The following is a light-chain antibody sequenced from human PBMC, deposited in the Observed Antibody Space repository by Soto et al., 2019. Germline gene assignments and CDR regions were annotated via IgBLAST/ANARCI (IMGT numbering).Light chain of an antibody. CDR1: SSDVGAYNY. CDR2: EVT. CDR3: SSKRDSSTLLV. Sequence: ALTQPAPVSGSPGQSVTISCTGTSSDVGAYNYVSWYQHHPGKVPKLLMYEVTNRPSGVSDRFSGSKSGNTASLTTSGLQAEDDADYYCSSKRDSSTLLVLGTGTK. V-gene: IGLV2-14*01. J-gene: IGLJ1*01.